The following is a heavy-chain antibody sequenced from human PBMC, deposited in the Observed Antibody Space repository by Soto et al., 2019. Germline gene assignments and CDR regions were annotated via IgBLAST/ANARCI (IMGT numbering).Heavy chain of an antibody. CDR3: AREGNYDFWSGYYTHDAFDI. V-gene: IGHV1-69*13. CDR1: GYTFTSYA. CDR2: IIPIFGTA. Sequence: QVQLVQSGAEVKKPGASVKVSCKASGYTFTSYAISWVRQAPGQGLEWMGGIIPIFGTANYAQKFQGRVTITADESTSTAYMERSSLRSEDTAVYYCAREGNYDFWSGYYTHDAFDIWGQGTMVTVSS. J-gene: IGHJ3*02. D-gene: IGHD3-3*01.